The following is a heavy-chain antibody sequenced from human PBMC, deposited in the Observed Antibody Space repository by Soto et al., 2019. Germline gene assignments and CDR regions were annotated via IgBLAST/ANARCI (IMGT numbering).Heavy chain of an antibody. CDR2: ISSNGGST. V-gene: IGHV3-64*02. J-gene: IGHJ6*02. CDR3: ARGQRSHYYYYGMDV. Sequence: LRLSCAASGFTFSSYAMHWVRQAPGKGLEYVSAISSNGGSTYYADSVKGRFTISRDNSKNTLYLQMGSLRAEDMAVYYCARGQRSHYYYYGMDVWGQGTTVTVSS. CDR1: GFTFSSYA. D-gene: IGHD1-1*01.